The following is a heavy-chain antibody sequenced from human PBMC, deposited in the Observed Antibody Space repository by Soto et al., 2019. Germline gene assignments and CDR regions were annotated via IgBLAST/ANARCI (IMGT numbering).Heavy chain of an antibody. Sequence: PGGSLRLSCEVSGFSVTANYMSWVRQAPGKGLEWVSVIYSGGSTYYIDSVKGRFTISRDNSKNTLYLQMNSLRAEDTAVYYCARGRTTPTADYYYGMDVWGQGTTVTVSS. D-gene: IGHD4-17*01. CDR2: IYSGGST. V-gene: IGHV3-66*01. J-gene: IGHJ6*02. CDR1: GFSVTANY. CDR3: ARGRTTPTADYYYGMDV.